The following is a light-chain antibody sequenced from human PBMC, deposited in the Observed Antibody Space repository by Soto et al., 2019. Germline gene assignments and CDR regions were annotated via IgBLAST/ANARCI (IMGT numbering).Light chain of an antibody. CDR3: QQYNSYLWT. J-gene: IGKJ1*01. Sequence: DIPMTQPRASLSASVGDRVTSTCRASQSISSWLAWYQQKPGKAPKLLIYDASSLESGVPSRFSGSGSGTEFTLTISSLQPDDFATYYCQQYNSYLWTFGQGTKVDI. V-gene: IGKV1-5*01. CDR2: DAS. CDR1: QSISSW.